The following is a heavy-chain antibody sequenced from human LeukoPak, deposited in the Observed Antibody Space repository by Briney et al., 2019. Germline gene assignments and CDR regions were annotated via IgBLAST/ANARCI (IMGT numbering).Heavy chain of an antibody. CDR2: INPSGGST. J-gene: IGHJ4*02. V-gene: IGHV1-46*01. CDR3: ATSGYSYGPAFDY. Sequence: ASVKVSCKASGYTFTSYYMHWVRQAPGQGLEWMGIINPSGGSTSYAQKFQGRATMTRDASTSTVYMELSSLRSEDTAVYYCATSGYSYGPAFDYWGQGTLVTVSS. CDR1: GYTFTSYY. D-gene: IGHD5-18*01.